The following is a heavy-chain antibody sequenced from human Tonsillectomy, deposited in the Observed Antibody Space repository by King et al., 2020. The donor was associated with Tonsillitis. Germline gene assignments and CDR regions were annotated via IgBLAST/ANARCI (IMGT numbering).Heavy chain of an antibody. CDR3: ATSLI. Sequence: VQLVESGGGLVQPGGSLRLSCAASGLTFSSFNMNWVRQVPGKGLEWISFISPDSGAIYYADSVKGRFTISRDNAKNSLYLQMDSLRVDDTAVYYCATSLIRGQGALVTVSS. CDR2: ISPDSGAI. CDR1: GLTFSSFN. D-gene: IGHD3-10*01. J-gene: IGHJ4*02. V-gene: IGHV3-48*01.